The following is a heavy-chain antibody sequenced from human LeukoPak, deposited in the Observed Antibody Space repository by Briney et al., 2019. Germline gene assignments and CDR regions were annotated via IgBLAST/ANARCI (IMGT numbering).Heavy chain of an antibody. CDR1: GYTFTGYY. D-gene: IGHD3-16*02. CDR3: AIDTMITFGGVIVMSNYFDY. V-gene: IGHV1-2*02. CDR2: INPNSGGT. Sequence: GASVTVSCTASGYTFTGYYMHWVRQAPGQGLEWMGWINPNSGGTNYAQKFQGRVTMTRDTSISTAYMELSRLRSDDTAVYYCAIDTMITFGGVIVMSNYFDYWGQGTLVTVSS. J-gene: IGHJ4*02.